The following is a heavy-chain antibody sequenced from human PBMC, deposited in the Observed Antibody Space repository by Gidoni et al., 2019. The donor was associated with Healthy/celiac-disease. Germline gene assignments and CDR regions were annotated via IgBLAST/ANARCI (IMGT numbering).Heavy chain of an antibody. CDR3: ARGTEGFEDCGGGSCSPPHY. Sequence: QVQLQQWGAGLLKPSETLSLTCAVYGGSFSGYYWNWIRQPPGKGLEWIWEINHRATTKYNPSLMSRVTISLDTSKNQFSLKLSSVTAADTAVYYCARGTEGFEDCGGGSCSPPHYWGQGSLVTVSS. V-gene: IGHV4-34*02. CDR1: GGSFSGYY. CDR2: INHRATT. J-gene: IGHJ4*02. D-gene: IGHD2-15*01.